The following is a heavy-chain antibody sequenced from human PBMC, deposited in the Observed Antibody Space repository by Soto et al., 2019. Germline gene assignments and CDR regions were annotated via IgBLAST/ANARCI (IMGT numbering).Heavy chain of an antibody. CDR3: ARDKDRLQLGGNYYYIMDV. D-gene: IGHD1-1*01. J-gene: IGHJ6*02. CDR2: INPSNGNT. V-gene: IGHV1-3*01. Sequence: ASVKVSCKASGYTFTSYAMHWVRQAPGQRLEWMGWINPSNGNTKYSQKFQGRVTITTDTSTTTTYMEMSSLRSEDTAIYYCARDKDRLQLGGNYYYIMDVWGQGTTVTVSS. CDR1: GYTFTSYA.